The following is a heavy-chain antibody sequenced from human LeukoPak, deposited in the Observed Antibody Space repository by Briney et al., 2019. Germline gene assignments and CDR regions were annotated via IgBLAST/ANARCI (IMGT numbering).Heavy chain of an antibody. V-gene: IGHV4-34*01. CDR1: GGSFSGYY. J-gene: IGHJ5*02. CDR3: ASKYYDFWKGNWFDP. Sequence: SETLSLTCAVYGGSFSGYYWSWIRQPPGKGPEWIGEINHSGSTNYNPSLKSRVTISVDTSKNQFSLKLSSVTAADTAVYYCASKYYDFWKGNWFDPWGQGILVTVSS. CDR2: INHSGST. D-gene: IGHD3-3*01.